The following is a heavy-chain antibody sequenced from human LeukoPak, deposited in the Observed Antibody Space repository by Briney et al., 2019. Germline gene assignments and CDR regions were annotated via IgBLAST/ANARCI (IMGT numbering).Heavy chain of an antibody. J-gene: IGHJ4*02. CDR3: ARRVWGSYRYFDY. D-gene: IGHD3-16*02. CDR2: IYYSGST. V-gene: IGHV4-39*01. Sequence: SETLSLTCTVSGGSISSSSYYWGWIRQPPGKGLEWIGSIYYSGSTYYNPSLKSRVTISADTSKNQFSLKLSSVTAADTAVYYCARRVWGSYRYFDYWGQGTLVTVSS. CDR1: GGSISSSSYY.